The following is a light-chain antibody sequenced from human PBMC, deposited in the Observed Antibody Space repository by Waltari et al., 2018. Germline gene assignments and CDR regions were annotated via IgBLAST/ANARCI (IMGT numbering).Light chain of an antibody. V-gene: IGLV1-40*01. CDR3: QSYDSSLSGVI. CDR2: GNN. J-gene: IGLJ2*01. CDR1: SPNTGAGSD. Sequence: QSVLTQPPSVSGAPGQRVTISCTGGSPNTGAGSDVHWYPQLRGAAPKPLIYGNNNRPSGVPDRFSGSKSGPSASLAITGLQAEDEADYYCQSYDSSLSGVIFGGGTKLTVL.